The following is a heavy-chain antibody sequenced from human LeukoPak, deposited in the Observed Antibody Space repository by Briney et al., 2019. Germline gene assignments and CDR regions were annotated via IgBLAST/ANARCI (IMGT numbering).Heavy chain of an antibody. CDR1: GFTFSSYN. Sequence: PGGSLRLSCAAFGFTFSSYNMNWVRQAPGKGLEWVSYISSSSSTIYYADSVKGRFTISRDNAKNSLYLQMNSLRDEDTAVYYCAREYSSSSGSVSDYWGQGTLVTVSS. D-gene: IGHD6-6*01. CDR3: AREYSSSSGSVSDY. CDR2: ISSSSSTI. V-gene: IGHV3-48*02. J-gene: IGHJ4*02.